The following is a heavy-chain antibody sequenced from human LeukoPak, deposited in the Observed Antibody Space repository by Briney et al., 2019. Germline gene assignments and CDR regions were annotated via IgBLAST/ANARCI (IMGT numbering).Heavy chain of an antibody. Sequence: PSETLSLTCAVSGGSISSSSYYWGWIRQPPGQGLDWIGSIYYSGSTYYNPSLQSRVTISVDTSKNQFSLKLSSVTAADTAVYYCARWQQLVNAFDIWGQGTMVTVSS. V-gene: IGHV4-39*07. CDR3: ARWQQLVNAFDI. J-gene: IGHJ3*02. CDR1: GGSISSSSYY. D-gene: IGHD6-6*01. CDR2: IYYSGST.